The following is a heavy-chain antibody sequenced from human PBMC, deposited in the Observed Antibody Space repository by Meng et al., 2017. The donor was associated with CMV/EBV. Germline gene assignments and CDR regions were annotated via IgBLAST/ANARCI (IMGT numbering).Heavy chain of an antibody. D-gene: IGHD5-12*01. J-gene: IGHJ6*02. V-gene: IGHV3-23*03. CDR1: GFTFSSYW. CDR2: IYSGGSST. Sequence: GESLKISCAASGFTFSSYWMSWVRQAPGKGLEWVSVIYSGGSSTYYADSVKGRFTISRVNSKNTLYLQMNSLRAEDTAVYYCARDRQWLRFLWSYGMDVWGQGTTVTVSS. CDR3: ARDRQWLRFLWSYGMDV.